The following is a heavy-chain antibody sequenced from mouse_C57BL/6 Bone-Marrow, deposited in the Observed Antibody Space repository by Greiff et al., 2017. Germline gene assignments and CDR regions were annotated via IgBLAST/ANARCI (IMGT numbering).Heavy chain of an antibody. CDR1: GFNIKDYY. J-gene: IGHJ2*01. CDR3: TRSLIYYGTNY. Sequence: EVQLQQSGAELVKPGASVKLSCTASGFNIKDYYIHWVKQRTEQGLEWIGRIDPEDGETKYAPKFQDKATITADTSSNTASLQLSSLTSEDTAVYDCTRSLIYYGTNYWGQGTTLTVSS. CDR2: IDPEDGET. D-gene: IGHD1-1*01. V-gene: IGHV14-2*01.